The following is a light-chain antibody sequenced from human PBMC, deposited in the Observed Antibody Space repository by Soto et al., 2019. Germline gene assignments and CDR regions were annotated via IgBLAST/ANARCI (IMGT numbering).Light chain of an antibody. Sequence: DVQFTQSPSFLSASVGDRVSITCLASQDISSYLAWYQQKPGKPPKLLIYVTSTLQSGVPSRFSGSGSGTEFTLTISSLQPEDFATYFCQQLNTYPFTFGGGTKVDIK. CDR2: VTS. J-gene: IGKJ4*01. CDR1: QDISSY. CDR3: QQLNTYPFT. V-gene: IGKV1-9*01.